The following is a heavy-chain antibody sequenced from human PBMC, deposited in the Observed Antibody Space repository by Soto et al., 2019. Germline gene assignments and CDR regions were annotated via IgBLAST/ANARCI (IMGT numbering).Heavy chain of an antibody. D-gene: IGHD1-1*01. Sequence: VGSLRLSCATPGFSFNIFGMHWVRQAPGKALEWVGLISKNGDNQYYGDSAKGRFIISRDNPKNSLYLQLHSLRPDDTAVYYCAKDAYNAAFDVWGQGTMVTVSS. J-gene: IGHJ3*01. CDR3: AKDAYNAAFDV. V-gene: IGHV3-30*18. CDR1: GFSFNIFG. CDR2: ISKNGDNQ.